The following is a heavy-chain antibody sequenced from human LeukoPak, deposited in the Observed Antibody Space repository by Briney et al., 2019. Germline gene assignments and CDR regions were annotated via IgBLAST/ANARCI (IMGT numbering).Heavy chain of an antibody. CDR1: GYRFTSCY. V-gene: IGHV1-46*01. CDR2: INPNGGGT. J-gene: IGHJ5*02. CDR3: ARDPISSNWPRGHFFDP. D-gene: IGHD3-3*02. Sequence: ASVKIFCKASGYRFTSCYVNWLRQAPGQGLEWMGIINPNGGGTTYTGKFQGRVSMTRDTSTSTVYMELSSLRPDDTAIYYCARDPISSNWPRGHFFDPWGQGTLVTVSS.